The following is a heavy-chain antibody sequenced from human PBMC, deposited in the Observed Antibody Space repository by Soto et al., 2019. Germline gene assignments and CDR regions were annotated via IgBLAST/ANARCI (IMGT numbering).Heavy chain of an antibody. CDR3: ARDPHGAYSFDY. D-gene: IGHD3-10*01. J-gene: IGHJ4*02. CDR2: IYSGGST. Sequence: PGGSLRLSCAASGFTVSSNYMSWVRQAPGKGLEWVSVIYSGGSTYYADSVKGRFTISRDSSKNTLYLQMNSLRAEDTAVYYCARDPHGAYSFDYWGQGTLVTVSS. CDR1: GFTVSSNY. V-gene: IGHV3-53*01.